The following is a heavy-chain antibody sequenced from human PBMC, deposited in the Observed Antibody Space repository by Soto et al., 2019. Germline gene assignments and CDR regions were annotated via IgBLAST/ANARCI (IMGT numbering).Heavy chain of an antibody. CDR3: ATIVGATLGAFDI. CDR2: ISGSGGST. J-gene: IGHJ3*02. CDR1: GFTFSSYA. D-gene: IGHD1-26*01. Sequence: GGSLRLSCAASGFTFSSYAMSWVRQAPGKGLEWVSAISGSGGSTYYADSVKGRFTISRDNSKNTLYLQMNSLRAEDTAVYYCATIVGATLGAFDIWGQGTMVTVSS. V-gene: IGHV3-23*01.